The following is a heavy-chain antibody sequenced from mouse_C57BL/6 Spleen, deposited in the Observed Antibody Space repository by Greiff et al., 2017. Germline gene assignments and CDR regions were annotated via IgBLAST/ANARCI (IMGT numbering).Heavy chain of an antibody. J-gene: IGHJ3*01. CDR3: ARGDYYGSSSAWFAY. CDR1: GYAFSSYW. D-gene: IGHD1-1*01. Sequence: VQLQESGAELVKPGASVKISCKASGYAFSSYWMNWVKQRPGKGLEWIGQIYPGDGDTNYNGKFKGKATLTADKSSSTAYMQLSSLTSEDSAVYFCARGDYYGSSSAWFAYWGQETLVTVSA. V-gene: IGHV1-80*01. CDR2: IYPGDGDT.